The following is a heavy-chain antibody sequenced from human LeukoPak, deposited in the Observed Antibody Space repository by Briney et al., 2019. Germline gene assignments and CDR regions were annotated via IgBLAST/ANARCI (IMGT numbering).Heavy chain of an antibody. D-gene: IGHD1-1*01. CDR2: ISGSGGST. J-gene: IGHJ4*02. V-gene: IGHV3-23*01. CDR3: AKDHSFWGTGIDY. CDR1: GFTFSSYA. Sequence: GGSLRLSWAASGFTFSSYAMSWVRQAPGKGLEWVSAISGSGGSTYYADSVKGRFTISRDNSKNTLYLQMNSLRAEDTAVYYCAKDHSFWGTGIDYWGQGTLVTVSS.